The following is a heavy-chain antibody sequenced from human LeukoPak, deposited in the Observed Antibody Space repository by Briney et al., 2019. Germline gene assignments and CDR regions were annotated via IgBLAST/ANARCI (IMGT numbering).Heavy chain of an antibody. V-gene: IGHV4-39*01. D-gene: IGHD3-3*01. CDR2: INYSGST. Sequence: SETLSLTCTAYGGSISSSSYYWGWLRQPPGTGLEWIGRINYSGSTYYNPSLKSRVTISVDTSKNQFSLKLSSVTAADTAVYYCAGAFYDFAYYFDYWGQGTLVTVSS. J-gene: IGHJ4*02. CDR3: AGAFYDFAYYFDY. CDR1: GGSISSSSYY.